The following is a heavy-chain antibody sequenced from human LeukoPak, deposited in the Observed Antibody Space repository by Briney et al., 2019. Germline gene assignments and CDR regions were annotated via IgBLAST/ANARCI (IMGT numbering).Heavy chain of an antibody. CDR2: INHSGST. CDR1: GGSISSSSCY. CDR3: ARRRTYGSGSYDY. D-gene: IGHD3-10*01. V-gene: IGHV4-39*07. J-gene: IGHJ4*02. Sequence: PSETLSLTCTVSGGSISSSSCYWSWIRQPPGKGLEWIGEINHSGSTNYNPSLKSRVTISVDTSKNQFSLELSSVTAADTAVYYCARRRTYGSGSYDYWGQGTLVTVSS.